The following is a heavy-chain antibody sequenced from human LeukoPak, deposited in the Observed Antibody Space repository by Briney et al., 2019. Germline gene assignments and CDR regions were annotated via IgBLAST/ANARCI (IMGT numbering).Heavy chain of an antibody. CDR1: GVSFTVYY. V-gene: IGHV4-34*01. D-gene: IGHD6-6*01. J-gene: IGHJ3*02. CDR3: GRRASSSSGRRVRNDAFDI. CDR2: IYHSVST. Sequence: PSETLSLSCAVYGVSFTVYYRSWIRQPPRKGLEWVGEIYHSVSTKYNTSPTRRVPTSVDTPKNKISLKLSTVTAADTPGSYCGRRASSSSGRRVRNDAFDIWGKGTMVTFS.